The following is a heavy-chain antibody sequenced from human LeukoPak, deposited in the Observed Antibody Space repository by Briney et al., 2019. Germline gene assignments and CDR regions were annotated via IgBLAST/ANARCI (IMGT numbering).Heavy chain of an antibody. D-gene: IGHD4-17*01. CDR3: ARGVRYFDY. J-gene: IGHJ4*02. V-gene: IGHV3-48*02. CDR1: GFTFSKAW. Sequence: PGGSLRLSCAASGFTFSKAWMSWVRQAPGKGLEWVSYISSSSSTIYYADSMKGRFTISRDNAKNSLYLQMNSLRDEDTAVYYCARGVRYFDYWGQGTLVTVSS. CDR2: ISSSSSTI.